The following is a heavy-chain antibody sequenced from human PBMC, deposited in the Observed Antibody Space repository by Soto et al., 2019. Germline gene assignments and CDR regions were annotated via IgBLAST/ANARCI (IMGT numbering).Heavy chain of an antibody. CDR1: GFTFSSYA. V-gene: IGHV3-30-3*01. CDR2: ISYDGSNK. Sequence: GSLRLSCAASGFTFSSYAMHWVRQAPGKGLEWVAVISYDGSNKYYADSVKGRFTISTDNSKNTLYLQMNSLRAEDTAVYYCARDKVDVDDGSGEHRYWGQVT. J-gene: IGHJ4*02. CDR3: ARDKVDVDDGSGEHRY. D-gene: IGHD3-22*01.